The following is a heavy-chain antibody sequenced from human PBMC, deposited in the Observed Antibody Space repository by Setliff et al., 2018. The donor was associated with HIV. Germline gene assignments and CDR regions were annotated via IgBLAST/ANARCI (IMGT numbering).Heavy chain of an antibody. D-gene: IGHD6-13*01. CDR2: INWNSGTL. Sequence: GGSLRLSCAASGFTFDDYAMHWVRQAPGKGLEWVSGINWNSGTLGYADSVKGRFTISRDNAKNSLYLQMNSLRAEDTAMYYCAKDSLAAIGPYYCDYWGQGTLVTVSS. J-gene: IGHJ4*02. CDR3: AKDSLAAIGPYYCDY. CDR1: GFTFDDYA. V-gene: IGHV3-9*01.